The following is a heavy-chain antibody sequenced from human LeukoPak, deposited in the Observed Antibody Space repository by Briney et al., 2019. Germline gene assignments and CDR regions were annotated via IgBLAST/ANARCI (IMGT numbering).Heavy chain of an antibody. Sequence: GGSLRLSCAASGFTFSSYGMHWVRQAPGKGLEWVAFIRYDGSNKYYADSVKGRFTISRDNSKNTLYLQMNSLRAEDTAVYYCARIVESSNGWFDPWGQGTLVTVSS. CDR3: ARIVESSNGWFDP. V-gene: IGHV3-30*02. CDR1: GFTFSSYG. CDR2: IRYDGSNK. D-gene: IGHD2/OR15-2a*01. J-gene: IGHJ5*02.